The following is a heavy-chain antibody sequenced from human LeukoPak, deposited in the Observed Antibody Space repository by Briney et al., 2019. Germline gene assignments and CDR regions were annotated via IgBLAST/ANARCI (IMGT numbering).Heavy chain of an antibody. D-gene: IGHD3-10*01. V-gene: IGHV3-30*02. CDR2: IRYDGSNK. Sequence: GGSLRLSCAASGFTFSSYGMHWVRQAPGKGLEWVAFIRYDGSNKYYADSVKGRFTISRDNSKNTLYLQMNSLRAEDTAVYYCAKAMASGVRRNYYYMDVWGKGTTVTVSS. CDR3: AKAMASGVRRNYYYMDV. J-gene: IGHJ6*03. CDR1: GFTFSSYG.